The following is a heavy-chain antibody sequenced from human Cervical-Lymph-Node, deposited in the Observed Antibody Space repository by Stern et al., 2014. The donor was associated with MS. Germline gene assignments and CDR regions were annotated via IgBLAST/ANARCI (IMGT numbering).Heavy chain of an antibody. CDR2: LNPSTGAT. CDR1: GYIFTAYY. V-gene: IGHV1-2*06. D-gene: IGHD4-17*01. CDR3: ARSITVTPLEY. J-gene: IGHJ4*02. Sequence: VQLVESGAEVKKPGASVKVSCKASGYIFTAYYIHWVRQAPGQGLAWMGRLNPSTGATDLAQTFQGRVTMTRDTSISTAYMELTRLTSDDTAVYYCARSITVTPLEYWGQGTLVAVSS.